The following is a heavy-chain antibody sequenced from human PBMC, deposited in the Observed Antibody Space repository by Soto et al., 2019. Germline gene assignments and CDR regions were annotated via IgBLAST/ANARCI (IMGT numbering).Heavy chain of an antibody. Sequence: ESLKLSCKGSGYSFTSYWIGWVRQMPGKGLEWMGIIYPGDSDTRYSPSFQGQVTISADKSISTAYLQWSSLKASDTAMYYCARHETSSSPHYYYSGMDVWGQGTTVTVSS. CDR3: ARHETSSSPHYYYSGMDV. V-gene: IGHV5-51*01. CDR1: GYSFTSYW. CDR2: IYPGDSDT. J-gene: IGHJ6*02. D-gene: IGHD6-13*01.